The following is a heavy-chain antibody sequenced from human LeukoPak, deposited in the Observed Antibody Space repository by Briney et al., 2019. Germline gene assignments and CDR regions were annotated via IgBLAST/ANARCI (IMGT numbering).Heavy chain of an antibody. CDR2: IRQDGSER. CDR1: GFTFSNYW. J-gene: IGHJ4*02. Sequence: PGGSLRLPCAASGFTFSNYWMNWVRQAPGKGLEWVANIRQDGSERYYVDSVKGRFAISRDNAKNSLYLQMNSLRAEDTAVYYCASHGWVTGTTKADYWGQGTLVTVSS. D-gene: IGHD4-17*01. V-gene: IGHV3-7*03. CDR3: ASHGWVTGTTKADY.